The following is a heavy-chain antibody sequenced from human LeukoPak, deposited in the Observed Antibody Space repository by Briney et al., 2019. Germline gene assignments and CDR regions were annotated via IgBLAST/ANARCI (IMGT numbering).Heavy chain of an antibody. D-gene: IGHD3-9*01. CDR3: AGGSYYDILTGYYGAYYFDY. V-gene: IGHV4-30-2*01. Sequence: SETLSLTCAVSGGSISSGGYSWSWIRQPPGKGLEWIGYIYHSGSTYYNPSLKSRVTISVDRSKNQFSLKLSSVTAADTAVYYCAGGSYYDILTGYYGAYYFDYWGQGTLVTVSS. CDR1: GGSISSGGYS. CDR2: IYHSGST. J-gene: IGHJ4*02.